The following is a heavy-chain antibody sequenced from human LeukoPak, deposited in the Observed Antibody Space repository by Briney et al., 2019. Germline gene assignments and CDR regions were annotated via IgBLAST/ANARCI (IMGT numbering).Heavy chain of an antibody. CDR1: GGSFSGYY. J-gene: IGHJ4*02. D-gene: IGHD2-2*01. Sequence: SDTLSLTCAVYGGSFSGYYWSWIRQPPGKGPEWLGEINHSGSTNYNPSLKSRVTISVDTSKNQFSLKLSSVTAADTAVYYCARVSFTSCRQLDYWGQGTLVAVSS. CDR2: INHSGST. CDR3: ARVSFTSCRQLDY. V-gene: IGHV4-34*01.